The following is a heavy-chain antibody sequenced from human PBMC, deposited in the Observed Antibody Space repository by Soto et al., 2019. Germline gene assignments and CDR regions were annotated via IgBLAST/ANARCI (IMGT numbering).Heavy chain of an antibody. J-gene: IGHJ4*01. Sequence: QVQLQESGPGLVKPSQTLSLTCTVSGGSISSGGYYWSWIRQYPGKGLEWIGYIYYSGSTYYNPSLKSRVTIAVDTSKNQFFLKVNSVTAADTAVYYCSRVVPATHNDYWGHVTLVTVSS. CDR2: IYYSGST. V-gene: IGHV4-31*03. D-gene: IGHD2-15*01. CDR1: GGSISSGGYY. CDR3: SRVVPATHNDY.